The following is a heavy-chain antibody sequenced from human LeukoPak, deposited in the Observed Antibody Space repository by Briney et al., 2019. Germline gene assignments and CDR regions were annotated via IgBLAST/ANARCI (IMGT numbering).Heavy chain of an antibody. CDR2: ISGSGGST. V-gene: IGHV3-23*01. CDR1: GFTISSYA. CDR3: AKGGYCSGGSCYSVDAFDI. J-gene: IGHJ3*02. Sequence: HAGGSLRLSCAASGFTISSYAMSWVRQAPGKGLEWVSAISGSGGSTYYADSVKGRFTISRDNSKNTLYLQMNSLRAEDTAVYYCAKGGYCSGGSCYSVDAFDIWGQGTMVTVSS. D-gene: IGHD2-15*01.